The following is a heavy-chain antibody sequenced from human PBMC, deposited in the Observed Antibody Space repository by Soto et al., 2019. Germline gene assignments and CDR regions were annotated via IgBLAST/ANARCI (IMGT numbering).Heavy chain of an antibody. CDR1: GYSFTSYW. D-gene: IGHD3-16*01. CDR3: ARHTGPRSNYGMVGMDF. J-gene: IGHJ6*02. Sequence: PGESLKISCKGSGYSFTSYWIGWVRQMPGKGLEWMGIIYHGDSDTRYSPSFQGQVTISADKSISTAYLQWSSLKALDTAIYYCARHTGPRSNYGMVGMDFWGQGTTVTVSS. CDR2: IYHGDSDT. V-gene: IGHV5-51*01.